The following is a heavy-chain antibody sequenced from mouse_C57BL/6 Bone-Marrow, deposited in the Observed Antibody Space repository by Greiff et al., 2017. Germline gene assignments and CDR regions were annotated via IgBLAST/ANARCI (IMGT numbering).Heavy chain of an antibody. D-gene: IGHD1-1*01. CDR3: ARLHYGSYGYFDV. CDR1: GYAFSSSW. CDR2: IYPGDGDT. V-gene: IGHV1-82*01. J-gene: IGHJ1*03. Sequence: VQLQQSGPELVKPGASVKISCKASGYAFSSSWMNWVKQRPGKGLEWIGRIYPGDGDTNYNGKFKGKATLTADKSSSTAYMQLSSLTSEDSAVYFCARLHYGSYGYFDVWGTGTTVTVSS.